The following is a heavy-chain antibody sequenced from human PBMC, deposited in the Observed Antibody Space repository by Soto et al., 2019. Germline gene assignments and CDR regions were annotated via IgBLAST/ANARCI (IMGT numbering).Heavy chain of an antibody. CDR2: IIPILGTA. Sequence: SVKVSCKASGGTFSSYAISWVRQAPGQGLEWMGGIIPILGTANYAQKFQGRVTITADESTSTAYMELSSLRSEDTAVYYCAREYYYEISGYYSLDYWGQGTLVTVSS. D-gene: IGHD3-22*01. V-gene: IGHV1-69*13. J-gene: IGHJ4*02. CDR3: AREYYYEISGYYSLDY. CDR1: GGTFSSYA.